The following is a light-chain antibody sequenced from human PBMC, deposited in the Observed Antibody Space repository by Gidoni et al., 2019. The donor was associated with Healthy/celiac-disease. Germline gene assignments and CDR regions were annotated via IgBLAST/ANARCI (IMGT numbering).Light chain of an antibody. CDR1: QSLLHSNGYNY. V-gene: IGKV2-28*01. CDR2: LGS. CDR3: MQALQTPRT. Sequence: DIVMTQSPLSLPVTPGEPASISCRSSQSLLHSNGYNYLDWYLQKPVQSPQLLIYLGSNRSSGVTDRFSGSGSGTDFTLKISRVEAEDVGVYYCMQALQTPRTFGQGTKVEIK. J-gene: IGKJ1*01.